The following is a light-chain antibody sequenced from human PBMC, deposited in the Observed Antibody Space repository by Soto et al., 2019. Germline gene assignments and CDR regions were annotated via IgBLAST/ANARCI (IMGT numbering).Light chain of an antibody. CDR3: NSYASSNFWV. CDR1: SSDVGGYNY. V-gene: IGLV2-14*01. CDR2: EVS. J-gene: IGLJ3*02. Sequence: QSVLTQPASVSGSPGQSITISCTGTSSDVGGYNYVSWYQQHPGKAPKLMIYEVSNRPSGVSNRFSGSMSGNTASLTISGLQAEDEADYYCNSYASSNFWVFGGGTQLTVL.